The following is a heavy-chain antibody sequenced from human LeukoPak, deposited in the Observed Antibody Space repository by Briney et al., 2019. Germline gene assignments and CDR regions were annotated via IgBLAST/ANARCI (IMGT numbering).Heavy chain of an antibody. CDR1: GFTFTDYY. CDR3: AREGNGLLSKDFDY. J-gene: IGHJ4*02. Sequence: ASMKVSCKSSGFTFTDYYIHWVRQAPGQGLGWMGYIGPHSSATSSPQEFQGRVTMTRDTSMSTAYMELTRLTSDDTAVYYCAREGNGLLSKDFDYWGQGTLVTVSS. D-gene: IGHD2/OR15-2a*01. V-gene: IGHV1-2*02. CDR2: IGPHSSAT.